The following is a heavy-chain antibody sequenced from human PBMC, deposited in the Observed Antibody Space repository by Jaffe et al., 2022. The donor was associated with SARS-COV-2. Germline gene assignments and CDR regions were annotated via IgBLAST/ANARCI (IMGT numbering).Heavy chain of an antibody. J-gene: IGHJ6*02. CDR1: GYTFTGYY. D-gene: IGHD3-9*01. CDR2: INPNSGGT. Sequence: QVQLVQSGAEVKKPGASVKVSCKASGYTFTGYYMHWVRQAPGQGLEWMGWINPNSGGTNYAQKFQGRVTMTRDTSISTAYMELSRLRSDDTAVYYCARDLVRYFDWLSIYYYGMDVWGQGTTVTVSS. V-gene: IGHV1-2*02. CDR3: ARDLVRYFDWLSIYYYGMDV.